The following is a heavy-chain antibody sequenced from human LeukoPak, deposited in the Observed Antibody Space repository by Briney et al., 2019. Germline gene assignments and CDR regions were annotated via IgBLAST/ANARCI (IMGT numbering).Heavy chain of an antibody. CDR3: ARDRKCESSGMDV. Sequence: PSETLSLTCPVSGGSISGGSYYWGWIRQPPGKGLEWIGSISYSGITYYNPSLKGRVTISVDMSNNQFSLRLTSVTAADTAVYYCARDRKCESSGMDVWGQGTTVTVSS. V-gene: IGHV4-39*02. D-gene: IGHD3-22*01. J-gene: IGHJ6*02. CDR1: GGSISGGSYY. CDR2: ISYSGIT.